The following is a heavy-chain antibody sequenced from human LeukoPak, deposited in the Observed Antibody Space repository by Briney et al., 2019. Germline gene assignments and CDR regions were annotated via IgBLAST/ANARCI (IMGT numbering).Heavy chain of an antibody. J-gene: IGHJ4*02. D-gene: IGHD3-9*01. CDR2: ISYDGSNK. Sequence: PGGSLRLSCAASGFTFSSYAMHWVRQAPGKGLEWVAVISYDGSNKYYADSVKGRFTISRDNSKNTLYLQMNSLRAEDTAVYYCARDWGEALRYFDWHFDYWGQGTLVTVSS. V-gene: IGHV3-30-3*01. CDR1: GFTFSSYA. CDR3: ARDWGEALRYFDWHFDY.